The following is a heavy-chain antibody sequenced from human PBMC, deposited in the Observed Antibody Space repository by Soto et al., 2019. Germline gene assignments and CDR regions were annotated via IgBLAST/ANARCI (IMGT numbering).Heavy chain of an antibody. Sequence: QVQLQQWGARLLPPSETLSLTCDVYGGSFSGYYWSWIRQPPGKGLEWIGEINHGGSSNYNPALKNGVTISMDTSKKQLSLKLSSVTAADTAVYYCARMQITFGEIIAAQDFDYWGQGALVTVSS. CDR2: INHGGSS. CDR3: ARMQITFGEIIAAQDFDY. J-gene: IGHJ4*02. V-gene: IGHV4-34*02. CDR1: GGSFSGYY. D-gene: IGHD3-16*01.